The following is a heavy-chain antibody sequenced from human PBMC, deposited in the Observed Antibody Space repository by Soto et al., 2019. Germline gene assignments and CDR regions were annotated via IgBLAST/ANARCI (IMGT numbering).Heavy chain of an antibody. CDR1: GGSISSGDYY. D-gene: IGHD3-22*01. J-gene: IGHJ5*02. CDR2: IYYSGST. Sequence: QVQLQESGPGLVKPSQTLSLTCTVSGGSISSGDYYWSWIRQHPGKGLEWIGYIYYSGSTYYNPSLKSRVTISVDTSKNQFSLKLSSVTAADTAVYYCARGPTGDSSGYYYPWFDPWGQGTLVTVSS. V-gene: IGHV4-31*03. CDR3: ARGPTGDSSGYYYPWFDP.